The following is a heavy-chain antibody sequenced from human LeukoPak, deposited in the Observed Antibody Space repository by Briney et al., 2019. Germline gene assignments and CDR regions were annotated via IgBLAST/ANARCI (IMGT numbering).Heavy chain of an antibody. CDR1: GDTFSNYA. J-gene: IGHJ6*03. D-gene: IGHD3-22*01. CDR3: ARLGYGSSELDYDYYYIDV. CDR2: IIPVFAIA. V-gene: IGHV1-69*13. Sequence: GASVKVSCKASGDTFSNYAISWVRQAPGQGLEWMAVIIPVFAIADSAQKFQGRVTITADESTSTVYMEMSSLTSEDTAVYYCARLGYGSSELDYDYYYIDVWGKGTTVTVSS.